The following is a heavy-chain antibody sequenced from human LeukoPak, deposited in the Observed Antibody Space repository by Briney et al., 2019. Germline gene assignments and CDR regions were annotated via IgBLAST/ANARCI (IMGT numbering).Heavy chain of an antibody. J-gene: IGHJ6*03. Sequence: GGSLRLSCAASGFTFSSYSMNWVRQAPGKGLEWVSYISSSSSTIYYADSVKGRFTISRDNAKNSLYLQMNSLRAEDTAVYYCARGIGTGYCSSWYYYYYMDVWGKGTTVTVSS. CDR2: ISSSSSTI. CDR1: GFTFSSYS. V-gene: IGHV3-48*01. D-gene: IGHD6-13*01. CDR3: ARGIGTGYCSSWYYYYYMDV.